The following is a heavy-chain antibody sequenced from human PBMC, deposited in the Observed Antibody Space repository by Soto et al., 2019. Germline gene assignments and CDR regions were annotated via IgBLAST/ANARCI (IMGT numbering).Heavy chain of an antibody. D-gene: IGHD3-22*01. J-gene: IGHJ3*01. CDR3: ATVYFDSSGYASGDAFAF. Sequence: SVKVSCKASGFTFTSSAVQWVRQARGQRLEWIGWIVVGSGNTNYAQKFQERVTITRDTSTSTVYMELSSLRSEDTAVYYCATVYFDSSGYASGDAFAFWGQGTMVTVSS. CDR1: GFTFTSSA. V-gene: IGHV1-58*01. CDR2: IVVGSGNT.